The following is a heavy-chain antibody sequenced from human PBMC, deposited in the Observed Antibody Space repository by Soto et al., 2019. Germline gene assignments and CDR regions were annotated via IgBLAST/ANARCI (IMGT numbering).Heavy chain of an antibody. CDR3: ARGFDLQYGMDV. J-gene: IGHJ6*02. CDR2: ISGNGNSI. CDR1: GFTLSIYS. Sequence: GGSLRLSCAASGFTLSIYSMNWVRQAPRKGLEWVSYISGNGNSIYYADSVKGRFTISRDNAKNSLYLQMNSLRDEDTAVYYCARGFDLQYGMDVWGQGTTVTVSS. D-gene: IGHD3-10*01. V-gene: IGHV3-48*02.